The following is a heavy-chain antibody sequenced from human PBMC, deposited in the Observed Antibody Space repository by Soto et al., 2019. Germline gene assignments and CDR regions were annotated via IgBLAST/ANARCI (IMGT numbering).Heavy chain of an antibody. CDR2: IIPIFGTA. J-gene: IGHJ4*02. Sequence: QVQLVQSGAEVKKPGSSVKVSCKASGGTFSSYAISWVRQAPGQGLEWMGGIIPIFGTANYAQKFQGRVTIAADNPTSKGYTELNSLRSEDTGVNYCSSHVVYTAIGFDDWGQGTLVTVSS. D-gene: IGHD5-18*01. CDR3: SSHVVYTAIGFDD. V-gene: IGHV1-69*06. CDR1: GGTFSSYA.